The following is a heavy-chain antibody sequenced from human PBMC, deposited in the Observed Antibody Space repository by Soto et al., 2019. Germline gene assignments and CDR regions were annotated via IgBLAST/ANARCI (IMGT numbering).Heavy chain of an antibody. CDR1: GFTFSSYA. V-gene: IGHV3-23*01. CDR3: AKPPTYYAILTGYYPLGYFDY. D-gene: IGHD3-9*01. CDR2: ISGSGGST. J-gene: IGHJ4*02. Sequence: GGSLRLSCAASGFTFSSYAMSWVRQAPGKGLEWVSAISGSGGSTYYADSVKGRFTISRDNSKNTLYLQMNSLRAEDTAVYYCAKPPTYYAILTGYYPLGYFDYWGQGTLVTVSS.